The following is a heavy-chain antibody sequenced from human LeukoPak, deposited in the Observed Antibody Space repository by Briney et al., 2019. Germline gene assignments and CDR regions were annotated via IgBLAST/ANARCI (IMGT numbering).Heavy chain of an antibody. V-gene: IGHV4-59*01. Sequence: SETLSLTCTVSGGSISSYYWSWIRQPPGKGLEWIGYIYYSGSTNYNPSLKSRVTISVDTSKNQFSLKLSSVTAADTAVYYCARERIAAAAEGYWGQGTLVTVSS. J-gene: IGHJ4*02. CDR1: GGSISSYY. CDR3: ARERIAAAAEGY. CDR2: IYYSGST. D-gene: IGHD6-13*01.